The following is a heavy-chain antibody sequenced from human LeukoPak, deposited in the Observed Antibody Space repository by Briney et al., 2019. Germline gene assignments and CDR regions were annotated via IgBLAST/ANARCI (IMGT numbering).Heavy chain of an antibody. D-gene: IGHD2-2*01. CDR2: IYYSGST. Sequence: SETLSLTCTVSGGSISSSSYYWGWIRQPPGKGLEWIGSIYYSGSTYYNPSLKSRVTISVDTSKNQFSLRLTSVTAADTAVHYCALIVLSAASVGDDAFDLWGQGTMVTVSS. CDR3: ALIVLSAASVGDDAFDL. CDR1: GGSISSSSYY. V-gene: IGHV4-39*01. J-gene: IGHJ3*01.